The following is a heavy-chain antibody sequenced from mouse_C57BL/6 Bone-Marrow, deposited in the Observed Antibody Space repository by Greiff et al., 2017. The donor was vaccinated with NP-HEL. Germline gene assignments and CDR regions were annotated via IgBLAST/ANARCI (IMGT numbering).Heavy chain of an antibody. D-gene: IGHD1-1*01. CDR1: GFTFSSYG. CDR3: ARELHYYGSSYYAMDY. V-gene: IGHV5-6*01. Sequence: EVMLMESGGDLVKPGGSLKLSCAASGFTFSSYGMSWVRQTPDKRLEWVATISSGGSYTYYPDSVKGRFTISRDNAKNTLYLQMSSLKSEDTAMYYCARELHYYGSSYYAMDYGGQGTSVTVSS. J-gene: IGHJ4*01. CDR2: ISSGGSYT.